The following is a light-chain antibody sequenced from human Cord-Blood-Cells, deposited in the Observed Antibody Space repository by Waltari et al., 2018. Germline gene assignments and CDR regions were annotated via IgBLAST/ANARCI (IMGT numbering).Light chain of an antibody. CDR3: QQYGSSPHT. CDR1: PSVSSSY. Sequence: EIVLTQSPGTLSLSPGERATLSCRASPSVSSSYFAWYQQKPGQAPRLLIYGASSRATGIPDWFSGSGSGTDITLTISRLEPEDFALYYCQQYGSSPHTVGQGTKLEIK. CDR2: GAS. V-gene: IGKV3-20*01. J-gene: IGKJ2*01.